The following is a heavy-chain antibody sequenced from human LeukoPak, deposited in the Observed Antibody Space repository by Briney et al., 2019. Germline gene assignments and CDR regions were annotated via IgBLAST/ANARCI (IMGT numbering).Heavy chain of an antibody. J-gene: IGHJ6*02. CDR3: ARDYRNCSGGSCYWRHYYYGMDV. CDR2: ISSSGSTI. D-gene: IGHD2-15*01. CDR1: GFTFSDYY. Sequence: GGSLRLSCAASGFTFSDYYMSWIRQAPGKGLEWVSYISSSGSTIYYADSVKGRFTISRDNAKNSLYLQMNRLRAEDTAVYYCARDYRNCSGGSCYWRHYYYGMDVWGQGTTVTVSS. V-gene: IGHV3-11*01.